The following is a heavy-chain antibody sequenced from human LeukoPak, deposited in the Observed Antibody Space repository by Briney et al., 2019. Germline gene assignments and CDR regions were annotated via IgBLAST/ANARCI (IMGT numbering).Heavy chain of an antibody. CDR2: ITSGSGSNV. CDR1: GFTFSSHA. V-gene: IGHV3-23*01. J-gene: IGHJ4*02. CDR3: ARHGSWSFDY. D-gene: IGHD6-13*01. Sequence: GGSLRLSCAASGFTFSSHAMSWVRQAPGKGLEWVSAITSGSGSNVYYTDSLKGRFTISRDNSKNTLYLHMNSMRAEDTAVYYCARHGSWSFDYWGQGTLLTVSA.